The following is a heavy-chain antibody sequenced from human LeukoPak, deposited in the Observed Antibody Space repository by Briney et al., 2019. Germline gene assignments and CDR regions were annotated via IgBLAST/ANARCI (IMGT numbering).Heavy chain of an antibody. CDR1: GFTFSSYG. CDR2: IDGTGDST. V-gene: IGHV3-23*01. J-gene: IGHJ4*02. CDR3: MKLPTMIIVIDTDFEY. Sequence: GGSLRLSCAASGFTFSSYGMSWVRQAPGKGLEWVSYIDGTGDSTNYADSVKGRFTISRDNSKNTLYLQMNSLRVEDTAIYYCMKLPTMIIVIDTDFEYWGQGAQVTVSS. D-gene: IGHD2-21*01.